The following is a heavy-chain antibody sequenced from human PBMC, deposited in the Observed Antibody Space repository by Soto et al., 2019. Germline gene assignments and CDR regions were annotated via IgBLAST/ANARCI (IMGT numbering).Heavy chain of an antibody. J-gene: IGHJ4*02. D-gene: IGHD6-13*01. V-gene: IGHV1-3*01. CDR2: INAGNGNT. CDR1: GYTFISYA. Sequence: ASVKVSCKASGYTFISYAMHWVRQAPGQRLEWMGWINAGNGNTKYSQKFQGRVTITRDTSASTAYMELSSLRSEDTAVYYCARGIAPYYFDYWGQGTLVTVSS. CDR3: ARGIAPYYFDY.